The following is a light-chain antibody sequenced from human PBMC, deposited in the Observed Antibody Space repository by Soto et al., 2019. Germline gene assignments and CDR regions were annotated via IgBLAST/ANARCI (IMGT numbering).Light chain of an antibody. CDR1: SSNIGSNT. CDR3: AAWDDSLNGPV. J-gene: IGLJ1*01. Sequence: QSVLTQPRSASGTPGQRVTISCAGSSSNIGSNTVSWYQQLPGTAPKLLIYSNSQRPSGVPDRFSGSKSGTSASLAIGGLRSEDEADYYCAAWDDSLNGPVFGTGTKLTVL. V-gene: IGLV1-44*01. CDR2: SNS.